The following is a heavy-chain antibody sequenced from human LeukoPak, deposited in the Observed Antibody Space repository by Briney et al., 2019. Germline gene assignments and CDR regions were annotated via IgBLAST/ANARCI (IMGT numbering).Heavy chain of an antibody. J-gene: IGHJ6*03. CDR1: GYTFTGYY. V-gene: IGHV1-2*02. CDR2: INPNSGGT. Sequence: ASVKVSCKASGYTFTGYYMHWVRQAPGQGLEWMGWINPNSGGTNCAQKFQGRVTMTRDTSISTAYMELSRLRSDDTAVYYCARGIGSTSSIYMDVWGKGTTVTVSS. D-gene: IGHD2-2*01. CDR3: ARGIGSTSSIYMDV.